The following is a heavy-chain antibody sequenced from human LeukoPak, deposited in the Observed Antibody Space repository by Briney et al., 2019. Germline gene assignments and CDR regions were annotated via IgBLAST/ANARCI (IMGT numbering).Heavy chain of an antibody. V-gene: IGHV3-11*03. Sequence: GGSLRLSCAASGFTFSDYYMSWIRQAPGKGLEWVSYISSSSSYTNYADSVKGRFTTSRDNAKNSLYLQMNSLRAEDTAVYYCARGRTYYYDSGGYSPFDYWGQGTLVTVSS. J-gene: IGHJ4*02. CDR2: ISSSSSYT. D-gene: IGHD3-22*01. CDR1: GFTFSDYY. CDR3: ARGRTYYYDSGGYSPFDY.